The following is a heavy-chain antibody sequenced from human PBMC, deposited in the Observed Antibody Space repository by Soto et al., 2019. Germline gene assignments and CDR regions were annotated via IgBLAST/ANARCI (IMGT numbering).Heavy chain of an antibody. V-gene: IGHV1-69*13. D-gene: IGHD3-22*01. CDR3: ARDGNPEYYYDSSGYVGYYGMDV. CDR2: IIPIFGTA. CDR1: GGTFSSYA. Sequence: SVKVSCKASGGTFSSYAISWVRQAPGQGLEWMGGIIPIFGTANYAQKFQGRVTITADESTSTAYMELSSLRSEDTAVYYCARDGNPEYYYDSSGYVGYYGMDVWGQGTTVTVSS. J-gene: IGHJ6*02.